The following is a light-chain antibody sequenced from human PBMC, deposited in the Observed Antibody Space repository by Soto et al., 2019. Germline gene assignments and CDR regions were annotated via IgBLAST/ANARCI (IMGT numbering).Light chain of an antibody. J-gene: IGKJ1*01. Sequence: VQMTQSPSSLSASVGYRITITCRASQNTTSYLNCYQQKPGKAPKFLIYVASSLQSGVPSRFSGSGSGTDFTLTISSLQSEDFATYYRQQTYSTPQTFGQGTKVDIK. CDR1: QNTTSY. V-gene: IGKV1-39*01. CDR2: VAS. CDR3: QQTYSTPQT.